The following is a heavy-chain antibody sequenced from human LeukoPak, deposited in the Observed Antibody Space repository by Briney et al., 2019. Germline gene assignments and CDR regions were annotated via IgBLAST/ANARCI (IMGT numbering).Heavy chain of an antibody. V-gene: IGHV3-7*03. CDR3: ARWGAYSSGWGY. D-gene: IGHD6-19*01. Sequence: GGSLRLSCAASGFTFSHYWMSWVRQAPGKGLEWVANIKSDGTEKYYLDSVKGRFTISRDNAKNSLYLQMNSLRAEDTALYYCARWGAYSSGWGYCGQGTLVTVSS. J-gene: IGHJ4*02. CDR1: GFTFSHYW. CDR2: IKSDGTEK.